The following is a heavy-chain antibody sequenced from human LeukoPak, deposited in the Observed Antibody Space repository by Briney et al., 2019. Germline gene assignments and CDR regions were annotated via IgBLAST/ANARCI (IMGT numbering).Heavy chain of an antibody. CDR1: GFTFSSYW. D-gene: IGHD4-17*01. CDR3: ARPLDIRRGNYGDYLDY. Sequence: PSGGSLRLSCAASGFTFSSYWMNWVRQAPGKGLKWVANIKQDGSEKYYVDSVKGRFTISRDNAKNSLYLQMNSLRAEDTAVYYCARPLDIRRGNYGDYLDYWGQGTLVTVSS. J-gene: IGHJ4*02. CDR2: IKQDGSEK. V-gene: IGHV3-7*01.